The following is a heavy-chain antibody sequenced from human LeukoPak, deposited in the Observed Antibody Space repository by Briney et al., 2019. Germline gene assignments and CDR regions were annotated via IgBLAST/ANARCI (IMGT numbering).Heavy chain of an antibody. CDR2: IYYSRST. D-gene: IGHD4-11*01. J-gene: IGHJ6*03. Sequence: SETLSLTCTVSGGSISSYYWSWIRQPPGKGLEWIGYIYYSRSTNYNPSLKSRVTISVDTPKNQFSLKLSSVTAADTAVYFCARGRVSSSTWYSTYYYYFYMDVWGKGTTVTVSS. CDR3: ARGRVSSSTWYSTYYYYFYMDV. V-gene: IGHV4-59*01. CDR1: GGSISSYY.